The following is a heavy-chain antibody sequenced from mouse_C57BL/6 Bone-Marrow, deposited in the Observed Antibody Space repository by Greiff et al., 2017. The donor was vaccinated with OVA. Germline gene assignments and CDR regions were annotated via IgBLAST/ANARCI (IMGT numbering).Heavy chain of an antibody. Sequence: VKLKESGAELVRPGTSVKVSCKASGYAFTNYLIEWVKQRPGQGLEWIGVINPGSGGTNYNEKFKGKATLTADKSSSTAYMQLSSLTSEDSAVYFCARKGWFAYWGQGTLVTVSA. CDR3: ARKGWFAY. CDR1: GYAFTNYL. J-gene: IGHJ3*01. V-gene: IGHV1-54*01. CDR2: INPGSGGT.